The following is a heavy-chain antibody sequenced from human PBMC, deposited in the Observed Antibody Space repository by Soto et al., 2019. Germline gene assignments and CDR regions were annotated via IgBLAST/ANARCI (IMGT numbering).Heavy chain of an antibody. CDR3: AKHSGYDHYYDMDV. Sequence: EVQLLESGGGLVQPGGSLRLSCAASGFTFDIYAMSWVRQAPGKGLGWVSNIIGRGGSPYYADSVKGRFTISRDNSKNTLYVQLNSLRADDPAEYYCAKHSGYDHYYDMDVWGQGTTVTVSS. V-gene: IGHV3-23*01. D-gene: IGHD5-12*01. J-gene: IGHJ6*02. CDR1: GFTFDIYA. CDR2: IIGRGGSP.